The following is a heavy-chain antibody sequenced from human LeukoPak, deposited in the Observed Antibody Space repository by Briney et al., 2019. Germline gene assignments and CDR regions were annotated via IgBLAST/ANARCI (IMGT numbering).Heavy chain of an antibody. CDR3: AKETGGVAVPAAIFY. D-gene: IGHD2-2*02. V-gene: IGHV3-23*01. CDR1: GFTFSSYW. CDR2: ISGSGGST. J-gene: IGHJ4*02. Sequence: PGGSLRLSCAASGFTFSSYWMSWVRQAPGKGLEWVSAISGSGGSTYYADSVKGRFTISRDNSRNTLYLQMNSLRAEDTAVYYCAKETGGVAVPAAIFYWGQGTLVTVSS.